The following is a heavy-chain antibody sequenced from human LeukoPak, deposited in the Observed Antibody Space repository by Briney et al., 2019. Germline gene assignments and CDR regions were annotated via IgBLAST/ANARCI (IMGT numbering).Heavy chain of an antibody. Sequence: GASVKVSCKASGYTFTDYFMHWVRQAPGQGLEWMGWINPNSGGTNFAQKFQGRVTMTRDTSISTAYMELSSLRSEDTAVYYCARGSSYGTYYYYYMDVWGKGTTVTVSS. CDR2: INPNSGGT. CDR3: ARGSSYGTYYYYYMDV. V-gene: IGHV1-2*02. J-gene: IGHJ6*03. CDR1: GYTFTDYF. D-gene: IGHD5-18*01.